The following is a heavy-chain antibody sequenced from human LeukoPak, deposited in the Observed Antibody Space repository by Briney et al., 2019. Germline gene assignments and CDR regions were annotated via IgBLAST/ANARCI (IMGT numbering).Heavy chain of an antibody. CDR2: IYHTGSA. CDR3: ARLIVGATYFDY. V-gene: IGHV4-38-2*01. J-gene: IGHJ4*02. D-gene: IGHD1-26*01. CDR1: GYSFTSGHY. Sequence: SETLSLTCSVSGYSFTSGHYWGWIRQPPGKGLEWIANIYHTGSAHYNPSLKSRVTISVDTSKNQFSLKLSSVTAADTAVYYCARLIVGATYFDYWGQGTLVTVSS.